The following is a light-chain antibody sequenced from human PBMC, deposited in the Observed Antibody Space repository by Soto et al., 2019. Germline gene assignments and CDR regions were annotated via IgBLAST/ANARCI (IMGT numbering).Light chain of an antibody. CDR1: YSDVGLYDY. CDR2: DVT. Sequence: QSALTQPRSVSGSPGQSVTISCTGTYSDVGLYDYLSWYQQHPGKAPKLIISDVTKRPSGVPDRFSGSKSGNTASLTISGLQAEDEADYYCCSYAGTYTYVFGSGTKLTFL. CDR3: CSYAGTYTYV. J-gene: IGLJ1*01. V-gene: IGLV2-11*01.